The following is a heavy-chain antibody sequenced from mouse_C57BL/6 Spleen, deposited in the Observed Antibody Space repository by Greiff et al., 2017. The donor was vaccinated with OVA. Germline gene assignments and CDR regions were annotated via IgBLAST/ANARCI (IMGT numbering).Heavy chain of an antibody. CDR1: GFTFSSYA. Sequence: EVMLVESGEGLVKPGGSLKLSCAASGFTFSSYAMSWVRQTPEKRLEWVAYISSGGDYIYYADTVKGRFTISRDNARNTLYLQMSSLKSEDTAMYYCTRRGLGGDFDYWGQGTTLTVSS. CDR2: ISSGGDYI. CDR3: TRRGLGGDFDY. V-gene: IGHV5-9-1*02. J-gene: IGHJ2*01. D-gene: IGHD1-1*02.